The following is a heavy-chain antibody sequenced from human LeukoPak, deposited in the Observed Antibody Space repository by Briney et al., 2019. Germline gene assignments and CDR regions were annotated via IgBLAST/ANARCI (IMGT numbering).Heavy chain of an antibody. CDR1: GFTFSSYW. CDR3: ATRTRTDIVVAPPGY. Sequence: GGSLRLSCAASGFTFSSYWMHWVRHAPGKGLVWVPRINSDGSSTSYADSVKGRFTISRDNAKNTLYLQMNSLRAEDTAVYYCATRTRTDIVVAPPGYWGQGTLVTVSS. V-gene: IGHV3-74*01. D-gene: IGHD2-15*01. CDR2: INSDGSST. J-gene: IGHJ4*02.